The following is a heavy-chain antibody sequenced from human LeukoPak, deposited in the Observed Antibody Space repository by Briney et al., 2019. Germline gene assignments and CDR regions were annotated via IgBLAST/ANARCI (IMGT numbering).Heavy chain of an antibody. CDR2: INHSGST. V-gene: IGHV4-34*01. Sequence: SETLSLTCAVYGGSFSGYYWSWIRQPPGKGLEWIGEINHSGSTNYNPSLKSRVTISVDTSKNQFSLKLSSVTAADTAVYYCAAQSSSGGTEETLNWFDPWGQGTLVTVSS. CDR3: AAQSSSGGTEETLNWFDP. J-gene: IGHJ5*02. D-gene: IGHD6-19*01. CDR1: GGSFSGYY.